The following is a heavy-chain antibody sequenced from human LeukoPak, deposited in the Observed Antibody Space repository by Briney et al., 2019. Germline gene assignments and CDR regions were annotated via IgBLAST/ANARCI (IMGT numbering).Heavy chain of an antibody. D-gene: IGHD6-19*01. CDR3: ARCKAVAGTINAFDF. CDR1: GYSFTSYW. Sequence: GESLKIPCKGSGYSFTSYWIGWVRQMPGKDLEWMGIIYHGDSEARYSPSFRGQVTISADKSINTAYLQWSSLKASDTAMYYCARCKAVAGTINAFDFWGQGTMVTVSS. J-gene: IGHJ3*01. CDR2: IYHGDSEA. V-gene: IGHV5-51*01.